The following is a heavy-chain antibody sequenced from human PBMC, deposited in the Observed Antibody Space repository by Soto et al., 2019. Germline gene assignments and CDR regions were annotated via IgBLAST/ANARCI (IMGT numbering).Heavy chain of an antibody. J-gene: IGHJ4*02. CDR2: ISAHNGNT. D-gene: IGHD1-1*01. CDR1: GYIFTTYG. Sequence: QVHLVQSGAEVKKPGASVKVSCKGSGYIFTTYGITWVRQAPGQGLEWMGWISAHNGNTNYAQKLQGRVTVTRDTSTSTADMGLRNLRSGDTDVYYCARGRYGDYWGQGALVTVSS. V-gene: IGHV1-18*01. CDR3: ARGRYGDY.